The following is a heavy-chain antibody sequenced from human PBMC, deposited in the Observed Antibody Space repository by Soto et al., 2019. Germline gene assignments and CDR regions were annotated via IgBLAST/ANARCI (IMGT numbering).Heavy chain of an antibody. D-gene: IGHD6-6*01. CDR3: ARIDSGLEYSNTGGDYYYMDV. Sequence: QVQLVQSGAEVKKPGASVKVSCKASGYTFTSYYMHWVRQAPGQGLEWMGIINPSGGSTSYAQKFQGRVTMTRDTATSTVYMELSSLRSEDTAVYYCARIDSGLEYSNTGGDYYYMDVWGKGTTVTVSS. CDR2: INPSGGST. V-gene: IGHV1-46*03. CDR1: GYTFTSYY. J-gene: IGHJ6*03.